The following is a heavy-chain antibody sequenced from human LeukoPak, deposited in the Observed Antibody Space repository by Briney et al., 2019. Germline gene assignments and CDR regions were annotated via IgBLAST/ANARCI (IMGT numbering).Heavy chain of an antibody. D-gene: IGHD3-3*01. J-gene: IGHJ4*02. V-gene: IGHV3-7*03. CDR1: GFTFGKYW. CDR3: ARDQYDTWSRRGNFDS. CDR2: IKLDGSEK. Sequence: GGSLRLSCVASGFTFGKYWMSWVRQAPGKGLEWVANIKLDGSEKDYVDSVKGRFTISRDNTKNSLYLQMNSLRVEDTAVFYCARDQYDTWSRRGNFDSWGQGTLVIVSS.